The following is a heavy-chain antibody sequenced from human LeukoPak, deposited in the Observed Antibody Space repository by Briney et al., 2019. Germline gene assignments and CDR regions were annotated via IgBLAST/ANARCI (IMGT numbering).Heavy chain of an antibody. CDR2: FDPEDGET. CDR3: ARSVSGGSYLVDY. J-gene: IGHJ4*02. V-gene: IGHV1-24*01. D-gene: IGHD1-26*01. CDR1: GYTLTELS. Sequence: GASVKVSCKVSGYTLTELSMHWVRQAPGKGLEWMGGFDPEDGETIYAQKFQGRVTMTEDTSTDTAYMELSSLRSEDTGVYFCARSVSGGSYLVDYWGQGTLVTVSS.